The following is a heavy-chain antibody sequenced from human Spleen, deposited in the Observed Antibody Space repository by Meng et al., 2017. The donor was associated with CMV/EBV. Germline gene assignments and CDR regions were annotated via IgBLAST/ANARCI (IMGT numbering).Heavy chain of an antibody. V-gene: IGHV3-66*02. Sequence: GESLKISCAASGFTVSSNYMSWVRQAPGKGLEWVSVIYSAGSTYYADSVNGRFTISRDNSKSTLYLQLNSLSAEDTAVYYCARGKRVAGGENGMDVWGQGTTVTVSS. CDR2: IYSAGST. J-gene: IGHJ6*02. CDR1: GFTVSSNY. D-gene: IGHD6-19*01. CDR3: ARGKRVAGGENGMDV.